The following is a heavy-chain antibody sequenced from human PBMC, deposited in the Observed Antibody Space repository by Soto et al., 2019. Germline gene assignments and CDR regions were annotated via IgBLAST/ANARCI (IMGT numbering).Heavy chain of an antibody. V-gene: IGHV3-23*01. CDR1: GFTFSSYA. D-gene: IGHD3-22*01. Sequence: GGSLRLSCAASGFTFSSYAMSWVRQAPGKGLEWVSAISGSGGSTYYADSVKGRFTISRDNSKNTLYLQMNSLRAEDTAVYYCSKILSTGTYYYYSSGYYYFDYWGQGTLVTVSS. J-gene: IGHJ4*02. CDR2: ISGSGGST. CDR3: SKILSTGTYYYYSSGYYYFDY.